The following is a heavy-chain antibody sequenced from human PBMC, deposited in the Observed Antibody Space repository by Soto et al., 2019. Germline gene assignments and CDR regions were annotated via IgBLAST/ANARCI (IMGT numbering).Heavy chain of an antibody. J-gene: IGHJ5*02. V-gene: IGHV4-4*02. CDR2: VYHSGST. Sequence: QVYLHQSGPGLVKPSGTLSLTCAVSGDSISSTHWWTWGRQTPGKGLEGIGDVYHSGSTSYNSSLKSRVTISVHKSNNLFSLKLTSVTAADNAVYFSATLPPRIVLKVLPITPWGQGTLVSVSS. D-gene: IGHD1-20*01. CDR3: ATLPPRIVLKVLPITP. CDR1: GDSISSTHW.